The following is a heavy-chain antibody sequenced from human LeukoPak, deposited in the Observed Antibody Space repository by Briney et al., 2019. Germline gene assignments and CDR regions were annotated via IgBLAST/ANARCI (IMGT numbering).Heavy chain of an antibody. CDR1: GYSISSGYY. CDR2: IYHSGST. V-gene: IGHV4-38-2*02. D-gene: IGHD5-18*01. J-gene: IGHJ4*02. CDR3: ASAEYNYGKYFDY. Sequence: PSETLSLTCTVSGYSISSGYYWGWIRQPPGKGLEWIGSIYHSGSTYYNPSLKSRVTISVDTSKNQFSLKLSSVTAADTAVYYCASAEYNYGKYFDYWGQGTLVTVSS.